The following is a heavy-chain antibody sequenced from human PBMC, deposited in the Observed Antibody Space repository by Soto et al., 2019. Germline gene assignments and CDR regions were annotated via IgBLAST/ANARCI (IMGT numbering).Heavy chain of an antibody. CDR3: ARDQLYYNDISGRPLNAFDV. J-gene: IGHJ3*01. Sequence: SETLSLTCTVSGGSISSYYWSWIRQPPGKGLEWIGYMYNTGSTIYNPSLKSRVTISVDTSKNQFSLKLNSVTAADTAVYYCARDQLYYNDISGRPLNAFDVWGQGTMVTVSS. V-gene: IGHV4-59*01. D-gene: IGHD3-22*01. CDR2: MYNTGST. CDR1: GGSISSYY.